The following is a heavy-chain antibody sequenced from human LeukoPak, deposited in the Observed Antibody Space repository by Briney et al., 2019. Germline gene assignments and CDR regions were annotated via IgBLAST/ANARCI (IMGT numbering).Heavy chain of an antibody. CDR2: ISSGSNTR. D-gene: IGHD5-12*01. Sequence: GGSLRLSCVAYGTTFDRYSMDWVRQAPGKGLEWVSYISSGSNTRLYAESVKGRFTISRDNSNDSLFLQMNSLRAEDSAVYYRAREGYLPSGGYYYMDVWGKGTTVTVSS. CDR3: AREGYLPSGGYYYMDV. V-gene: IGHV3-48*04. CDR1: GTTFDRYS. J-gene: IGHJ6*03.